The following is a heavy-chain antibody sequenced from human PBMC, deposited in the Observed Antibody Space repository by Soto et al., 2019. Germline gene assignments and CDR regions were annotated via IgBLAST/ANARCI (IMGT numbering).Heavy chain of an antibody. CDR2: ILVVDGFT. V-gene: IGHV3-23*01. CDR1: GFTFSSYG. CDR3: AKWAGTYGDYARVFDY. Sequence: EVQLLESGGGLAQPGGSLRLSCAASGFTFSSYGMSWVRQAPGKGLEWVSTILVVDGFTDYVDAVRGRFTISRDNSKNMLYLQMSGLRAEDTAVYYCAKWAGTYGDYARVFDYWGQGTLVTVSS. D-gene: IGHD4-17*01. J-gene: IGHJ1*01.